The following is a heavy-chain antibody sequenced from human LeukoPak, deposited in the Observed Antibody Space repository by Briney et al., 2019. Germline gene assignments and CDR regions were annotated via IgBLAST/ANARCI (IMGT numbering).Heavy chain of an antibody. J-gene: IGHJ4*02. V-gene: IGHV1-58*01. CDR2: IVVGSGNT. D-gene: IGHD3-9*01. CDR3: AAAHYDILTGYPQPFDY. CDR1: GFTFTSSA. Sequence: GASVKVSCKASGFTFTSSAVQWVRQARGQRLEWIGWIVVGSGNTNYAQKFQERGTITRDMSTSTAYMELSSLRSEDTAVYYCAAAHYDILTGYPQPFDYWGQGTLVTVSS.